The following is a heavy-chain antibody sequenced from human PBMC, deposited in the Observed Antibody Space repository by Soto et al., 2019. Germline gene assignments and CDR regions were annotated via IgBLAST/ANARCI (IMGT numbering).Heavy chain of an antibody. V-gene: IGHV3-21*01. Sequence: GGSLRVSCAASGFTFSSYSMNWVRPSPGKGLEWVSSISSSSSYIYYADSVKGRFTISRDNAKNSLYLQMNSLRAEDTAVYYCARDPEPGYCSSTSCYLRGNWFDPWGQGTLVTVSS. CDR2: ISSSSSYI. J-gene: IGHJ5*02. CDR1: GFTFSSYS. CDR3: ARDPEPGYCSSTSCYLRGNWFDP. D-gene: IGHD2-2*01.